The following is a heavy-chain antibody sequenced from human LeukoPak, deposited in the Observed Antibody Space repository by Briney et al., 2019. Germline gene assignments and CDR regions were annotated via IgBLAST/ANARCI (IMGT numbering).Heavy chain of an antibody. Sequence: GGSLRLSCAASGFTFDDYAMHWVRQAPGKGLEWVSGISWNSGSIGYADSVKGRFTISRDNAKNSLYLQMNSLRAEDTALYYCARAQHYHMDVWGKGTTVTISS. CDR2: ISWNSGSI. J-gene: IGHJ6*03. CDR1: GFTFDDYA. D-gene: IGHD3-3*02. V-gene: IGHV3-9*01. CDR3: ARAQHYHMDV.